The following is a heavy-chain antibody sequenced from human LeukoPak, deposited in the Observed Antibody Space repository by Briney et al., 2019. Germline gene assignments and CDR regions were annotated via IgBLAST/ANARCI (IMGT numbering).Heavy chain of an antibody. CDR3: ARAALLWFGESWYYYYGMDV. J-gene: IGHJ6*02. CDR1: GGSFSGYY. Sequence: SETLSLTCAVYGGSFSGYYWSWIRQPPGKGLEWIGEINHSGSTNYNPSLKSRVTISVDTSKNQFSLKLSSVTAADTAVYYCARAALLWFGESWYYYYGMDVWGQGTTVTVSS. V-gene: IGHV4-34*01. CDR2: INHSGST. D-gene: IGHD3-10*01.